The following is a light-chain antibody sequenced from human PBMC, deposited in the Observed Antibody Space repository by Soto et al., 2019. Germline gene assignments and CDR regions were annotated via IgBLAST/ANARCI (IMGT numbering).Light chain of an antibody. Sequence: QSALTQPPSASGTPGQRVPISCFGSRSNIGTNYVYWYQQLPTTAPKLLIYRNNQRPSGVPDRFSGSKSGTSASLAISGLRSEGEADYYCAACDDSLSGPVFGGGTQLTVL. CDR3: AACDDSLSGPV. V-gene: IGLV1-47*01. CDR2: RNN. CDR1: RSNIGTNY. J-gene: IGLJ2*01.